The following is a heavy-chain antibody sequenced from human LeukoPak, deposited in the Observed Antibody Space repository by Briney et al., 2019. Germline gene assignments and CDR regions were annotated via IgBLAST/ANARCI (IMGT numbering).Heavy chain of an antibody. CDR1: GGSISSYY. V-gene: IGHV4-59*01. CDR2: IHYSGST. D-gene: IGHD5-18*01. CDR3: ARRPVQYTAMVSAWYFDL. Sequence: SETLSLTCSVSGGSISSYYWSWIRQPPEKGLEWIGYIHYSGSTSYNPSLKSRVTMSVDTSKNQFSLKVSSVTAADTAVYYCARRPVQYTAMVSAWYFDLWGRGTLVTVSS. J-gene: IGHJ2*01.